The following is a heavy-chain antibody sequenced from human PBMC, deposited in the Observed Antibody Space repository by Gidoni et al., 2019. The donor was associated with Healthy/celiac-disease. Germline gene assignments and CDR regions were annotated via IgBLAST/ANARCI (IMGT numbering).Heavy chain of an antibody. CDR2: ISSSSSYI. V-gene: IGHV3-21*01. Sequence: EVQLVESGGGLVKPGGSLRLSCAASGFTFSSYSMNWVRQAPGKGLEWVSSISSSSSYIYYADSVKGRFTISRDNAKNSLYLQMNSLRAEDTAVYYCARPSSSGWYGDAFDIWGQGTMVTVSS. J-gene: IGHJ3*02. CDR1: GFTFSSYS. D-gene: IGHD6-19*01. CDR3: ARPSSSGWYGDAFDI.